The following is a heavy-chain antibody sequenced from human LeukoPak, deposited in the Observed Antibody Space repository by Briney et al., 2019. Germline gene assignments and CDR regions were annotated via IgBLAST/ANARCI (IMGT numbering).Heavy chain of an antibody. Sequence: GGSLRLPCASSGFTFSSYAMSWVRQAPGKGLEWVSGISNSGGSTYYADSVKGRFTISRDNSKNTLYLQMNSLRAEDTAVYYCAKEAYSSGYYFGYWGQGTLVTVSS. V-gene: IGHV3-23*01. CDR3: AKEAYSSGYYFGY. J-gene: IGHJ4*02. D-gene: IGHD3-22*01. CDR2: ISNSGGST. CDR1: GFTFSSYA.